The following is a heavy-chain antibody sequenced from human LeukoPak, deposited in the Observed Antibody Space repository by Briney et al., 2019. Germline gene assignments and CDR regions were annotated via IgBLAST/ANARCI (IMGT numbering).Heavy chain of an antibody. CDR1: GFTFSSYA. CDR3: ARGILPVAASKRNFDY. Sequence: GGSLRLSCAASGFTFSSYAMHWVRQAPGKGLEWVAVISYDGSNKYYADSVKGRFTISRDNSKNTLYLQMNSLRAEDTAVYYCARGILPVAASKRNFDYWGQGTLVTVSS. V-gene: IGHV3-30-3*01. D-gene: IGHD6-19*01. J-gene: IGHJ4*02. CDR2: ISYDGSNK.